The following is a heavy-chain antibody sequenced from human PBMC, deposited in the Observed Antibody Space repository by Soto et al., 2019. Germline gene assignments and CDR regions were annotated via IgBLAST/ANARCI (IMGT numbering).Heavy chain of an antibody. CDR3: AKDRAFNYFYGMDV. D-gene: IGHD3-10*01. V-gene: IGHV3-23*01. CDR2: VSTNGRST. J-gene: IGHJ6*02. CDR1: GLAFGNYA. Sequence: GGSLRLSCRASGLAFGNYAMNWVRQVPGRGLEWVAGVSTNGRSTYYADSVRGRFTISRDNSKITVYLQMNSPRAEDTAVYYCAKDRAFNYFYGMDVWGQGTTVTVSS.